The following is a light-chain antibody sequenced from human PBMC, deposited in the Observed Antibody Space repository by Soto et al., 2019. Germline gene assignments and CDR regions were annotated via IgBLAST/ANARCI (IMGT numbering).Light chain of an antibody. CDR2: GNS. CDR1: SSNIGAGYE. Sequence: QAVLTQPPSVSGAPGQRVTISCTGSSSNIGAGYEVHRYQQLPGTAPKLLIYGNSNRPSGVPDRFSGSKSGTSASLAITGLQVEDEADYYCRSYCCSLRVSVFGGGTKLTVL. CDR3: RSYCCSLRVSV. V-gene: IGLV1-40*01. J-gene: IGLJ2*01.